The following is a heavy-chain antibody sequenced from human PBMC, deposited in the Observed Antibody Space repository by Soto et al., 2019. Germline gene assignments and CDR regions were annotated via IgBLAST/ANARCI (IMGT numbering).Heavy chain of an antibody. CDR1: GGTFSNHA. J-gene: IGHJ4*01. CDR3: ARGPDRSGFYLFDY. Sequence: SVKVSCKASGGTFSNHAVSWVRQAPGQGPEWMGGIIPLSGTTNYAQKFQGRVTITADESMTTAYMEMSSLRYEDTAVYYCARGPDRSGFYLFDYWGQGTLVTVSS. V-gene: IGHV1-69*13. CDR2: IIPLSGTT. D-gene: IGHD3-22*01.